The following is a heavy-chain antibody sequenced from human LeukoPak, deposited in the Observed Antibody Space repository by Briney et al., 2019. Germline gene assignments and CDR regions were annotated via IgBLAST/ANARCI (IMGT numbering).Heavy chain of an antibody. CDR2: ISDSGGRT. Sequence: GGSLRLSCAVSGITLSNCGMSWVRQAPGKGLEWVAGISDSGGRTNYADSVKGRFTISRDNPKNTLYPQMNSLRAEDTAVYFCAKRGVVIRVILVGFHKEAYYFDSWGQGALVTVSS. CDR3: AKRGVVIRVILVGFHKEAYYFDS. D-gene: IGHD3-22*01. J-gene: IGHJ4*02. V-gene: IGHV3-23*01. CDR1: GITLSNCG.